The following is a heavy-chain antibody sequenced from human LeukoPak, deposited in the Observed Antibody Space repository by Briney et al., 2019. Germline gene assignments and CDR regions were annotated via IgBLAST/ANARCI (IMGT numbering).Heavy chain of an antibody. D-gene: IGHD2-15*01. CDR3: VRGYSFGPYGMDV. V-gene: IGHV3-64D*09. Sequence: GGTLRLSCSASGFPFSSYAMHWVRQAPGKGLEYVSAISDSGGSTYYADSVKGRFTISRDNSKNTLHLQMSSLRAEDTAVYFCVRGYSFGPYGMDVWGQGTTVTVSS. CDR1: GFPFSSYA. CDR2: ISDSGGST. J-gene: IGHJ6*02.